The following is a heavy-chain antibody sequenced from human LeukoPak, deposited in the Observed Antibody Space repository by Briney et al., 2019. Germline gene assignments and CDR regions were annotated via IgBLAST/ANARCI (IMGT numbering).Heavy chain of an antibody. CDR2: IYSGGST. Sequence: GGSLRLSCAASGFTVSSNYMSWVRQAPGKGLEWVSVIYSGGSTYYADSVKGRFTISRDNSKNTLYLQMNSLRAEDTAVYYCASTVLWFGESHFDYWGQGTLVTVSS. CDR1: GFTVSSNY. CDR3: ASTVLWFGESHFDY. D-gene: IGHD3-10*01. V-gene: IGHV3-66*02. J-gene: IGHJ4*02.